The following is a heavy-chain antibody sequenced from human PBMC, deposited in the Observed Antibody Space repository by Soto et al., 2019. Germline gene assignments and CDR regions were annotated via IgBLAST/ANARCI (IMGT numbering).Heavy chain of an antibody. J-gene: IGHJ6*02. V-gene: IGHV4-30-4*01. Sequence: PSETLSLTCTVSGGSISSGDYYWSWIRQPPGKGLEWIGYIYYSGSTYYNPSLKSRVTISVGTSKNQFSLKLSSVTAADTAVYYCARAGRFLEWLFQSYYYGMDVWGQGTTVTVSS. CDR3: ARAGRFLEWLFQSYYYGMDV. D-gene: IGHD3-3*01. CDR1: GGSISSGDYY. CDR2: IYYSGST.